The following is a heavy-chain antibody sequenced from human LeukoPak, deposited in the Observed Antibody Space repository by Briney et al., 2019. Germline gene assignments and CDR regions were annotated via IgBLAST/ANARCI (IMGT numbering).Heavy chain of an antibody. CDR3: ARGLYNWNDGWFDP. J-gene: IGHJ5*02. V-gene: IGHV4-34*01. Sequence: SETLSLTCAVYGGSFSGYYWSWIRQPPGKGLEWIGEINHSGSTNYNPSLKSRVTISVDTSKNQFSLKLSSVTAADTAVYYCARGLYNWNDGWFDPWGQGTLVTVSS. D-gene: IGHD1-1*01. CDR1: GGSFSGYY. CDR2: INHSGST.